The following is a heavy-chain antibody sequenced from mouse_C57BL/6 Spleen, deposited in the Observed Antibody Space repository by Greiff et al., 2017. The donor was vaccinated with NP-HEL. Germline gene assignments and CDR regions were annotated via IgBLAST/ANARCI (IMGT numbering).Heavy chain of an antibody. J-gene: IGHJ4*01. D-gene: IGHD2-4*01. Sequence: VQLQQSGTVLARPGASVKMSCKTSGYTFTSYWMHWVKRRLGQGLEGTGAFYPGNRDTSYNQKFKGKAKLTAVTSASTAYMELSSLTNEDSAVYYCSLYYDYDGPYYYAMDYWGQGTSVTVSS. CDR3: SLYYDYDGPYYYAMDY. CDR1: GYTFTSYW. CDR2: FYPGNRDT. V-gene: IGHV1-5*01.